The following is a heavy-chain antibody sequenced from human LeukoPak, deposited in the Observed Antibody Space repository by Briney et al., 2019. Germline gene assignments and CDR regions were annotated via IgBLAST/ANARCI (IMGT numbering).Heavy chain of an antibody. CDR3: ARGGAYYYYMDV. J-gene: IGHJ6*03. D-gene: IGHD4/OR15-4a*01. V-gene: IGHV3-21*01. CDR1: GFTFSSYS. Sequence: GGSLRLSCAASGFTFSSYSMNWVRQAPGKGLEWVSSISSSSSYIYYADSLKGRFTISRDNAKNSLYLQMNSLRAEDTAVYYCARGGAYYYYMDVWGKGTTVTVSS. CDR2: ISSSSSYI.